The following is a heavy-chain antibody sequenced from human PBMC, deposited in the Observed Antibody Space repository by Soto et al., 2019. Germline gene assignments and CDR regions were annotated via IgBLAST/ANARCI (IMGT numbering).Heavy chain of an antibody. Sequence: SVKVSCKASGGTFSSYAISWVRQAPGQGLEWMGGIIPIFGTANYAQKFQGRVTTTADESTSTAYMELSSLRSEDTAVYYCARLKPAYCSSTSCYYGWFDPWGQGTLVTVSS. CDR2: IIPIFGTA. V-gene: IGHV1-69*13. CDR3: ARLKPAYCSSTSCYYGWFDP. J-gene: IGHJ5*02. D-gene: IGHD2-2*01. CDR1: GGTFSSYA.